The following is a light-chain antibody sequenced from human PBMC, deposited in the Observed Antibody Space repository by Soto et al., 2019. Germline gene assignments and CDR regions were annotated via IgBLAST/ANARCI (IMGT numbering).Light chain of an antibody. V-gene: IGKV3-15*01. CDR1: QSVSTN. J-gene: IGKJ3*01. CDR3: QEYSKWPLFT. Sequence: EIVVTQSPGILSVSPGDRATLSCRASQSVSTNLAWYQQKPGQAPTLLIYAASTRATGIPARFTGSGSGTDFTLTISCLQSEDCAVYYCQEYSKWPLFTFGPGTRVDIK. CDR2: AAS.